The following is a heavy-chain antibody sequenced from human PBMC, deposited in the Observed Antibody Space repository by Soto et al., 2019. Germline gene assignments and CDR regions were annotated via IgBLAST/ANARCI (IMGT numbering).Heavy chain of an antibody. Sequence: ASVKVSCKASGYTFTSYGISWVRQAPGQGLEWMGWISAYNGNTNYAQKLQGRVTMTTDTSTSTAYMELRSLRSDDTAVYYCARVLPSPFTFGGVIAEFDVWGKGTTVTVSS. CDR1: GYTFTSYG. V-gene: IGHV1-18*01. CDR3: ARVLPSPFTFGGVIAEFDV. J-gene: IGHJ6*04. D-gene: IGHD3-16*02. CDR2: ISAYNGNT.